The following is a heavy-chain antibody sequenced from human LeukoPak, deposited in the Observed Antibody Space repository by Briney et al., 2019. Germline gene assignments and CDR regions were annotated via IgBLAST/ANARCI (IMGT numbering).Heavy chain of an antibody. CDR2: IRYDGSNK. J-gene: IGHJ6*03. V-gene: IGHV3-30*02. CDR3: ARATRRPLRFLEWLEKDRYYYYYYYMDV. D-gene: IGHD3-3*01. Sequence: GGSLRLSCAASGFTVSTYGMHWVRQAPGKGLEWVAFIRYDGSNKYYADSVKGRFTISRDNSKNTLYLQMESLRAEDTAVYYCARATRRPLRFLEWLEKDRYYYYYYYMDVWGKGTTVTVSS. CDR1: GFTVSTYG.